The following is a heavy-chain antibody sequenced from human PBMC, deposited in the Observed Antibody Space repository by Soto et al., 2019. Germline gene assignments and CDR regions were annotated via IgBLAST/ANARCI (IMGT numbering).Heavy chain of an antibody. J-gene: IGHJ4*02. CDR2: ISYDGSNK. Sequence: QVQLVESGGGVVQPGRSLRLSCAASGFTFSSDAMHWVRQAPGKGLEWVAVISYDGSNKYYADSVKGRFTISRDNSKNTLYLLMNSLRAKDTAVYYCARDSPSGSGSYMAYWGQGTLVTVSS. CDR1: GFTFSSDA. CDR3: ARDSPSGSGSYMAY. V-gene: IGHV3-30-3*01. D-gene: IGHD3-10*01.